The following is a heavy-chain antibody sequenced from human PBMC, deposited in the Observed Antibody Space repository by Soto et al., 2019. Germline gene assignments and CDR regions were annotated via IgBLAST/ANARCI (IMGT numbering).Heavy chain of an antibody. D-gene: IGHD3-22*01. V-gene: IGHV4-30-2*01. CDR1: GGSIRRDADA. CDR2: VYQSGNA. CDR3: ARVEYDTETYYYDH. J-gene: IGHJ5*02. Sequence: QLQLQESGSGLMKPSQTLSLTCTVSGGSIRRDADAWSWIRQPPGKGLEWIGYVYQSGNAYYNPSLESRVTISLDASRNEFSLKLTSVTAADTAVYFWARVEYDTETYYYDHWGQGTLITVSP.